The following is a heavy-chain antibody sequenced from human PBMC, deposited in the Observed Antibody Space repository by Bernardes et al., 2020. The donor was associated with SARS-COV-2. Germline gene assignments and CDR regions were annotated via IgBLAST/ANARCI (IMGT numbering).Heavy chain of an antibody. J-gene: IGHJ5*02. CDR3: AKDIFGWSFDH. CDR1: GFMLSGNA. Sequence: GGSLRLSCVASGFMLSGNAMAWVRQAPGKGLEWVSGSGADEHTHYADSVKGRFTISRDNSKNSLHLQMTNLRVEDTAVYYCAKDIFGWSFDHWGQGIMVTVAS. D-gene: IGHD3-10*02. CDR2: SGADEHT. V-gene: IGHV3-23*03.